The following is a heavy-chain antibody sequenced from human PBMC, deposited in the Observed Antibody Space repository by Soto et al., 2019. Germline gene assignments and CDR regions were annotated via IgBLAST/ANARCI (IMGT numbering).Heavy chain of an antibody. CDR1: GFTFSSYA. D-gene: IGHD3-9*01. Sequence: EVQLLESGGGLVQPGGSLRLSCAASGFTFSSYAMTWVRQAPGKGLDWVSAISGSGGSTYYAASLKGRFTISRDNSKNTLYLQMNSLTAEDTAVYYCAKGLATFDYYGMDVWGQGTTVTVSS. CDR2: ISGSGGST. V-gene: IGHV3-23*01. CDR3: AKGLATFDYYGMDV. J-gene: IGHJ6*02.